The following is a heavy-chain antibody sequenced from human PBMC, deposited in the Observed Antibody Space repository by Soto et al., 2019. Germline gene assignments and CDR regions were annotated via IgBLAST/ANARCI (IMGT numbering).Heavy chain of an antibody. J-gene: IGHJ6*02. D-gene: IGHD3-10*01. CDR1: GLTVSNAY. Sequence: GGSLRLSCAASGLTVSNAYMAWVRQAPGKGLEWVSVIYDNGTTYYADSVKGRFTISRDTSTHTLSLQMDSLRAEDTAVYYCVRPLPSGRNYGLDVWGQGTTVTVSS. CDR3: VRPLPSGRNYGLDV. V-gene: IGHV3-53*01. CDR2: IYDNGTT.